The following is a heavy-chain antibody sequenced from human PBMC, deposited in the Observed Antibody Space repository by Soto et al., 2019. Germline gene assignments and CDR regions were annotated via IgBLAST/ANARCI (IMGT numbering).Heavy chain of an antibody. V-gene: IGHV5-51*01. CDR1: GYSFTSYW. CDR2: IYPGDSDT. J-gene: IGHJ6*02. Sequence: GESLKISCKGSGYSFTSYWIGWVRQMPGKGLEWMGIIYPGDSDTRYSPSFQGQVTISADKSISTAYLQWSSLKASDTAMYYCARHIPSGSCHIPYYYYYGMDVWGQGTTVTVSS. D-gene: IGHD1-26*01. CDR3: ARHIPSGSCHIPYYYYYGMDV.